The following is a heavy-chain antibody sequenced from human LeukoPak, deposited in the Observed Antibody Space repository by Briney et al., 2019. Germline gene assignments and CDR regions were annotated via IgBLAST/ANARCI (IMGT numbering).Heavy chain of an antibody. V-gene: IGHV4-34*01. Sequence: SETLSLTCAVYGGSFSGYYWSWIRQPPGKGLEWIGEINHSGSTNYNPSLKSRVTISVDTSKNQFSLKLSSVTAADTAVYYCARRPRNFRTTGTTREWFDPWGQETLVTVSS. J-gene: IGHJ5*02. CDR1: GGSFSGYY. CDR3: ARRPRNFRTTGTTREWFDP. CDR2: INHSGST. D-gene: IGHD1-1*01.